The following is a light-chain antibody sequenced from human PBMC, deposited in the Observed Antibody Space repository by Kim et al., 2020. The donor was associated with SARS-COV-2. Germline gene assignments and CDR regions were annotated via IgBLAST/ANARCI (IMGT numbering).Light chain of an antibody. V-gene: IGKV1-39*01. Sequence: DIQMTQSPSSLSASVGDRVTITCRASQSITYYLSWYQQTPGKAPKLLIYTASILQSGVPSRFSGSGSGTDFTLTISSLQPEDFATYYCQQSYSIPPTFGGGTKVDIK. CDR3: QQSYSIPPT. CDR2: TAS. CDR1: QSITYY. J-gene: IGKJ4*01.